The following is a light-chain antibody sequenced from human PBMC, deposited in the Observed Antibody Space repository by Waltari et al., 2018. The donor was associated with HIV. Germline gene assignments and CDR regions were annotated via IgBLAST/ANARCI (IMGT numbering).Light chain of an antibody. CDR2: EDK. J-gene: IGLJ2*01. V-gene: IGLV6-57*03. CDR3: QSYDSSNHVV. Sequence: NFMLTQPHSVSESPGKTVTISCTRSTGSIASNFVQRYQQRPGRAPPVVTYEDKQRPAGVPDRFYGSIDSSSNSASLTISGLKTEDEADYYCQSYDSSNHVVFGGGTKLTVL. CDR1: TGSIASNF.